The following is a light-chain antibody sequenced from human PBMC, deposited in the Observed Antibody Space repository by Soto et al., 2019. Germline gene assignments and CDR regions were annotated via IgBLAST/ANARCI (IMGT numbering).Light chain of an antibody. V-gene: IGLV2-8*01. J-gene: IGLJ2*01. CDR2: EVD. CDR3: NADAGLINVL. Sequence: QSVLTQPPSASGSPGQSVTISCTGTSSDVGGYKYVSWYQQNSGKAPKLIIYEVDERPSGVPDRFSASKSDNTASLTVSGLQAEDESDYYCNADAGLINVLFGGGTKLTVL. CDR1: SSDVGGYKY.